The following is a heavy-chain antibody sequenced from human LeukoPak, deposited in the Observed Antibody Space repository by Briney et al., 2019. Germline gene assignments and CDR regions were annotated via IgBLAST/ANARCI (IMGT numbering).Heavy chain of an antibody. J-gene: IGHJ4*02. CDR3: ARGGFEDYYDSSGYYYSPYYFDY. D-gene: IGHD3-22*01. CDR2: ISGSGDNT. V-gene: IGHV3-23*01. Sequence: GVSLRLSCAASGFTFSSYAMSWVRQVPGKGLEWVSVISGSGDNTYYADSVKGRFTISRDNAKNSLYLQMNSLRAEDTAVYYCARGGFEDYYDSSGYYYSPYYFDYWGQGTLVTVSS. CDR1: GFTFSSYA.